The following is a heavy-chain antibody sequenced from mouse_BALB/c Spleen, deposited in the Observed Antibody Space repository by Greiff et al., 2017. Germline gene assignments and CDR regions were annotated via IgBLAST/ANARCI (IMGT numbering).Heavy chain of an antibody. V-gene: IGHV5-6-5*01. Sequence: DVMLVESGGGLVKPGGSLKLSCAASGFTFSSYAMSWVRQTPEKRLEWVASISSGGSTYYPDSVKGRFTISRDNARNILYLQMSSLRSEDTAMYYCARGKFITTVVEHAMDYWGQGTSVTVSS. CDR3: ARGKFITTVVEHAMDY. CDR2: ISSGGST. CDR1: GFTFSSYA. D-gene: IGHD1-1*01. J-gene: IGHJ4*01.